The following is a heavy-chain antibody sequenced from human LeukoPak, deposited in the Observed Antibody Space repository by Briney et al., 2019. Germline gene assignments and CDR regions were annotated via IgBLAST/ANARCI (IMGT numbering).Heavy chain of an antibody. J-gene: IGHJ4*02. Sequence: ASVKVSCKASGYTFTSYAMHWVRQAPGQRLEWMGWINAGNGNTKYSQEFQGRVTITRDTSASTAYMELSSLRSEDMAVYYCARGPPWIGFFDYWGQGTLVTVSS. D-gene: IGHD3-10*01. CDR3: ARGPPWIGFFDY. CDR1: GYTFTSYA. V-gene: IGHV1-3*03. CDR2: INAGNGNT.